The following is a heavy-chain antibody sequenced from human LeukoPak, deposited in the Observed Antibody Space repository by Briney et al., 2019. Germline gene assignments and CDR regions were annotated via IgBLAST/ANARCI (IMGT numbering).Heavy chain of an antibody. CDR2: ISYDGSNK. CDR1: GFTFSSYA. D-gene: IGHD3-10*01. J-gene: IGHJ4*02. Sequence: GRSLRLSCAASGFTFSSYAMHWVRQAPGKGLEWVAVISYDGSNKYYADSVKGRFTISRDNSKNTLYLQMNSLRAEDTAVYYCARGSVVLLWFGESKYWGQGTLVTVSS. CDR3: ARGSVVLLWFGESKY. V-gene: IGHV3-30*04.